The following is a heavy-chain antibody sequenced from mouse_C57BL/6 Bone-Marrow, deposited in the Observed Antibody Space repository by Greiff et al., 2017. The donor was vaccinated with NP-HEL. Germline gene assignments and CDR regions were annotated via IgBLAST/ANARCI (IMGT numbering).Heavy chain of an antibody. V-gene: IGHV1-62-2*01. D-gene: IGHD2-4*01. CDR3: ARHGIYYDYDGFAY. CDR1: GYTFTEYT. CDR2: FYPGSGSI. Sequence: QVQLQQSGAALVNPGASVKLSCKASGYTFTEYTIHWVTQRSGQGLEWIGWFYPGSGSIKYNEKFKDTATLTADKSSSTVYMELSRLTSEDSAVYSCARHGIYYDYDGFAYWGQGTLVTVSA. J-gene: IGHJ3*01.